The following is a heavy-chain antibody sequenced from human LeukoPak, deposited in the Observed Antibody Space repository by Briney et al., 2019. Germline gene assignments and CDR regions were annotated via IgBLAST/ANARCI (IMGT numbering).Heavy chain of an antibody. J-gene: IGHJ4*02. V-gene: IGHV3-23*01. CDR1: GFTFSSYA. CDR2: ISGSGGST. Sequence: GRSLRLSCAASGFTFSSYAMSWVRQAPGKGLEWVSTISGSGGSTSYADSVRGRFTISRDNSKNTLYLQMNSLRAEDTAVYYCAKGLLAYCSGGSCYLFDSWGQGTLVTVSS. D-gene: IGHD2-15*01. CDR3: AKGLLAYCSGGSCYLFDS.